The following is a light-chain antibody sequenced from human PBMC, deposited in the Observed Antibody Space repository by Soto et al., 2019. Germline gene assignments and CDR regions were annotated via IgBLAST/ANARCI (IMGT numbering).Light chain of an antibody. J-gene: IGLJ1*01. CDR3: SSYTNTMTLV. Sequence: QSALTQPASVSGSPGQSITISCTGTSSDVGGYNYVSWYQHHPGKAPKLMIYEVSHRPSGVSYRFSGSKSGNTASLTISGLQGEDEADYYCSSYTNTMTLVFGTGTKLTVL. CDR1: SSDVGGYNY. CDR2: EVS. V-gene: IGLV2-14*01.